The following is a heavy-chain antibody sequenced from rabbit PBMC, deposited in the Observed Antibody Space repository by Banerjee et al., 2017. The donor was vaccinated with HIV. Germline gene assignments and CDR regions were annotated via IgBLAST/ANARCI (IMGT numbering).Heavy chain of an antibody. Sequence: QQQLEESGGGLVKPGGTLTLTCKASGIDFSSYYYMCWVRQAPGKGLELIACIYGGSSDNTYYASWAKGRFTISKTSSTTVTLQMTSLTAADTATYFCARRNGGRGYYIDLWGPGTLVTVS. CDR2: IYGGSSDNT. V-gene: IGHV1S45*01. CDR3: ARRNGGRGYYIDL. J-gene: IGHJ4*01. CDR1: GIDFSSYYY. D-gene: IGHD1-1*01.